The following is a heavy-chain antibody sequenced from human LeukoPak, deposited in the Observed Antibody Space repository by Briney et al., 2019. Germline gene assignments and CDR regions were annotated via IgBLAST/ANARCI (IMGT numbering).Heavy chain of an antibody. Sequence: PGGSLRLSCAGSGFTFSSYEMNWVRQAPGKGLEGVSYISNSGSSTYYADSVKGRFTISRDNAKNSLYLQMNSLRAEDTAVYYCARDSASHMTTVTFAYWGQGTLVTVSS. CDR3: ARDSASHMTTVTFAY. CDR1: GFTFSSYE. CDR2: ISNSGSST. V-gene: IGHV3-48*03. D-gene: IGHD4-17*01. J-gene: IGHJ4*02.